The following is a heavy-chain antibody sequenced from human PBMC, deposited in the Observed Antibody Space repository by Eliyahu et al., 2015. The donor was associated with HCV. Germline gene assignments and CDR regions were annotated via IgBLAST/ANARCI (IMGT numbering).Heavy chain of an antibody. CDR3: TRDSPYIVVVPAAMSDWFDP. Sequence: EVQLVESGGGLVQPGRSLRLSCTASGFTFGDYAMSWFRQAPGKGLEWVGFIRSKAYGGTTEYAASVKGRFTISRDDSKSIAYLQMNSLKTEDTAVYYCTRDSPYIVVVPAAMSDWFDPWGQGTLVTVSS. CDR1: GFTFGDYA. V-gene: IGHV3-49*03. CDR2: IRSKAYGGTT. J-gene: IGHJ5*02. D-gene: IGHD2-2*01.